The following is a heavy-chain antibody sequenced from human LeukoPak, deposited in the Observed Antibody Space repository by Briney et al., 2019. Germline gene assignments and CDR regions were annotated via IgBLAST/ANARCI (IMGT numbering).Heavy chain of an antibody. J-gene: IGHJ4*02. CDR1: GFTFSSYG. Sequence: GGSLRLSCAASGFTFSSYGMHWVRQAPGKGLEWVAVILYDGSNKYYADSVKGRFTISRDNSKNTLYLQMNSLRAEDTAVYYCARDSFGSGYDLMLDYWAQGTLVTVSS. D-gene: IGHD5-12*01. CDR2: ILYDGSNK. V-gene: IGHV3-30*03. CDR3: ARDSFGSGYDLMLDY.